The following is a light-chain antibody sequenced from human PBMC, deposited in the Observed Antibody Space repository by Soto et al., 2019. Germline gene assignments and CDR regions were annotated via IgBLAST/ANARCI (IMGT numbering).Light chain of an antibody. CDR2: EAT. CDR1: RDDIGAYDY. J-gene: IGLJ2*01. Sequence: QSALTQPASVSGSPGQSITISCAGTRDDIGAYDYVSWYQQHPGNAPKLLVYEATNRPSGVSDRFSGSKSGNTASLTISGLQAEDEADYYCNSYTNSSAVVFGGGTKVTVL. V-gene: IGLV2-14*01. CDR3: NSYTNSSAVV.